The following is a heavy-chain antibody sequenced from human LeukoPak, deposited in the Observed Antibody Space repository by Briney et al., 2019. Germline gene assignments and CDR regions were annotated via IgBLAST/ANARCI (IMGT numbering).Heavy chain of an antibody. CDR3: AGRNNYGSRNDY. J-gene: IGHJ4*02. D-gene: IGHD3-10*01. Sequence: SESLSLTCTVSGGSISSSSYYWGWIRQPPGKGLEWIGSIYYSGSTYYNPSLKSRVTISVDTSKNQFSLKLSSVTAADTAVYYCAGRNNYGSRNDYWGQGTLVTVSS. CDR1: GGSISSSSYY. CDR2: IYYSGST. V-gene: IGHV4-39*07.